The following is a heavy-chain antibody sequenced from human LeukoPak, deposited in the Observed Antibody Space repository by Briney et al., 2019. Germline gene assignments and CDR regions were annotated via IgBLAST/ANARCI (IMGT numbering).Heavy chain of an antibody. V-gene: IGHV3-7*03. CDR2: IEEDGSEK. CDR3: ARVVPAANLYYYYYMDV. J-gene: IGHJ6*03. Sequence: GGSLRLSCAASGFTFSSYWMSWVRQAPGKGLEWVAKIEEDGSEKYYVDSVKGRFTFSRDNAKNSLYLQMNSLRAEDTAVYYCARVVPAANLYYYYYMDVWGKGTTVTISS. CDR1: GFTFSSYW. D-gene: IGHD2-2*01.